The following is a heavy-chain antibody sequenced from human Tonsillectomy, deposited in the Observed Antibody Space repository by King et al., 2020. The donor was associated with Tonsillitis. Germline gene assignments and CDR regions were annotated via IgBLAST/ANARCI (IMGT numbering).Heavy chain of an antibody. V-gene: IGHV3-9*01. J-gene: IGHJ4*02. CDR1: GFTFDDYA. CDR2: INWNSENV. CDR3: AKSRGFDYGTKFFDL. Sequence: VQLVESGGGLVQPGRSLRLSCAASGFTFDDYAMHWVRQVPGKGLEWVSGINWNSENVGYADSVKGRFTVSRDNAMNSLFLQMNSLRAEDAALYYCAKSRGFDYGTKFFDLWGQGTLVTVSS. D-gene: IGHD2-8*01.